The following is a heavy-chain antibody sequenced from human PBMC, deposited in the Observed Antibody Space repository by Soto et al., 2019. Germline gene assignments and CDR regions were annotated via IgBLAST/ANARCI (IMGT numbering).Heavy chain of an antibody. V-gene: IGHV3-23*01. CDR2: IIGSGGRT. CDR3: AKDLIMGSTTFWGMDV. D-gene: IGHD3-16*01. J-gene: IGHJ6*02. Sequence: EVQLLESGGGLVQPGGSLRLSCAASGFTFSSYAMSWVRQAPGKGLEWVSAIIGSGGRTYYAASVKGRFTISRGNSKNTLYLQMNSLRVEETAVYYCAKDLIMGSTTFWGMDVWGQGTTVTVSS. CDR1: GFTFSSYA.